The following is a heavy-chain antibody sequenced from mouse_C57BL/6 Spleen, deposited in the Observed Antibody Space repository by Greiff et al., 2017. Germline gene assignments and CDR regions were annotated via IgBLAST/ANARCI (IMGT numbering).Heavy chain of an antibody. V-gene: IGHV1-42*01. D-gene: IGHD3-2*02. Sequence: VQLQQSGPELVKPGASVKISCKASGYSFTGYYMNWVKQSPEKSLEWIGEINPSTGGTTYNQKFKAKATLTVDKSSSTAYMQLKSLTSEDSAVYYCARSSSGGYFDYWGKGTTLTVSS. CDR3: ARSSSGGYFDY. J-gene: IGHJ2*01. CDR1: GYSFTGYY. CDR2: INPSTGGT.